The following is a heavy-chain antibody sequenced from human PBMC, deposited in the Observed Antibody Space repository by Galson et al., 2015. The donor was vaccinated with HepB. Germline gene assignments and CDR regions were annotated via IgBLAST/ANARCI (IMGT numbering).Heavy chain of an antibody. Sequence: SETLSLTCTVSGASISSSLYYWVWVRQPPEKGLEWIGSIYYTGNTYYKSSPKSRVTISADMSKNKFSLKVNSVTAADTAVYYCARAAGDSSTYANDYWGQGALVTVSS. CDR1: GASISSSLYY. CDR3: ARAAGDSSTYANDY. J-gene: IGHJ4*02. V-gene: IGHV4-39*07. CDR2: IYYTGNT. D-gene: IGHD5-18*01.